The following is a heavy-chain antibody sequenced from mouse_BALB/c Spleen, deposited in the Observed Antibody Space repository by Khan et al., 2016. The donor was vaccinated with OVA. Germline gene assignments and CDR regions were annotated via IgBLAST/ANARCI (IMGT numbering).Heavy chain of an antibody. V-gene: IGHV2-2*02. D-gene: IGHD2-4*01. CDR2: IWSGGTT. CDR3: ARNYEYDEGLAY. J-gene: IGHJ3*01. CDR1: GFSLTTYG. Sequence: QMQLEESGPGLVQPSQSLSITCTVSGFSLTTYGVHWVRQSPGKGLEWLGVIWSGGTTDYSAAFISRLSITKDNSKSQVFFKINSLQANDTAIYYCARNYEYDEGLAYWGQGTLVTVSA.